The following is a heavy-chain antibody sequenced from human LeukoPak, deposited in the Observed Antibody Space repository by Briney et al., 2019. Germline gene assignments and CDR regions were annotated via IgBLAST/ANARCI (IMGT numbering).Heavy chain of an antibody. D-gene: IGHD4-17*01. V-gene: IGHV4-4*02. CDR1: GGSISSSNW. CDR2: IYHSGST. J-gene: IGHJ4*02. Sequence: SGTLSLTCAVSGGSISSSNWWSWVRQPPGKGLEWIGEIYHSGSTNYNPSLKSRVTISVDTSKNQFSLKLSSVTAADTAVYYCARSGETSTTVTPFDYWGQGTLVTVSS. CDR3: ARSGETSTTVTPFDY.